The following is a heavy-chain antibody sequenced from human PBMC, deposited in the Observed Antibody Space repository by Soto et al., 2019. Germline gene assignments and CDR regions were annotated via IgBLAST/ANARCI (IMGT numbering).Heavy chain of an antibody. D-gene: IGHD4-4*01. Sequence: QVQLVQSGTEVKKPGASVKLSCKASGYTFRSYGISWVRQAPGQGPEWMGWISGYNGNTHYPQKFQGKVTGSTDTSRSTAYMELRSLRSDDTAVYYCAKADSNYAGRFSYYYMDVWGNGTLVTVSS. J-gene: IGHJ6*03. V-gene: IGHV1-18*01. CDR1: GYTFRSYG. CDR3: AKADSNYAGRFSYYYMDV. CDR2: ISGYNGNT.